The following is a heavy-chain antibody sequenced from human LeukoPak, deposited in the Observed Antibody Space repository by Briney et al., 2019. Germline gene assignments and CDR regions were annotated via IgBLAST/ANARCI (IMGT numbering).Heavy chain of an antibody. CDR2: INSDGSSI. Sequence: GGSLRLSCAASGFTFSRYEMKWVRQAPGKGLVWVSRINSDGSSISYADSVKGRFTISRDNAKNTLYLQMNSLRAEDTAVYYCARAGSSGWDYWGQGTLVTVSS. CDR3: ARAGSSGWDY. J-gene: IGHJ4*02. V-gene: IGHV3-74*01. CDR1: GFTFSRYE. D-gene: IGHD6-19*01.